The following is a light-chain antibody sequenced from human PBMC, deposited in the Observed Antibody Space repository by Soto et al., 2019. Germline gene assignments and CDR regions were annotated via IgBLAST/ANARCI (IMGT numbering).Light chain of an antibody. J-gene: IGKJ1*01. CDR3: QQYPSWT. CDR2: KAS. Sequence: DIQIIQSPWNMAASGESRVTRGCRASQSVSTWLAWYQQKPANAPKLLIYKASNLQSGVPSRFTGSGSGTEFTLTTSSPQPEDFATYYCQQYPSWTVGQGTKGEIK. V-gene: IGKV1-5*03. CDR1: QSVSTW.